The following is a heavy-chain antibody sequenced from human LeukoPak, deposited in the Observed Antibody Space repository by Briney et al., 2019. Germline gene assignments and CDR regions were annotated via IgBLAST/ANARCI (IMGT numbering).Heavy chain of an antibody. J-gene: IGHJ6*02. CDR2: ISGGGEDT. D-gene: IGHD6-13*01. V-gene: IGHV3-23*01. Sequence: PGGSLRLSCTASGFTFGGYAMSWVRQAPGKGLQWVSSISGGGEDTYYADSVKGRFTISRDNSKTTLYLQMNSLSAEDTAVYYCARTIAQYSNSWLYFYYGLDVWGQGTTVTVSS. CDR1: GFTFGGYA. CDR3: ARTIAQYSNSWLYFYYGLDV.